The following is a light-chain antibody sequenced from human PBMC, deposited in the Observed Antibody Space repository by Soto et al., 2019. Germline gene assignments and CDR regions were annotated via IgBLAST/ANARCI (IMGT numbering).Light chain of an antibody. CDR2: DVS. V-gene: IGLV2-14*01. J-gene: IGLJ3*02. Sequence: QSALTQPASVSGSPGQSITISCTGTSSDVGGHNYVSWYQQHPGKAPKLMIYDVSNRPSGVSNRFSGSKSGNTASLTISGLQAEDEADYYCSSYTSSSTHWVFGGGTKVTVL. CDR3: SSYTSSSTHWV. CDR1: SSDVGGHNY.